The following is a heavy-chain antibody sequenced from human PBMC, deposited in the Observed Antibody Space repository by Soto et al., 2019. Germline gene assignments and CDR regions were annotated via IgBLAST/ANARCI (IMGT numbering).Heavy chain of an antibody. V-gene: IGHV3-48*02. D-gene: IGHD6-19*01. J-gene: IGHJ4*02. CDR3: AKGPHSNVGWPYYFES. CDR2: SSPRGDTI. Sequence: GGSLRLSCVASGFSLANYPMNWVRQTPGKGLEWISYSSPRGDTIYYADSAGGRFTISRDNARNSLSLHMSSLRDEDSALYYCAKGPHSNVGWPYYFESWGQGVPVTVSS. CDR1: GFSLANYP.